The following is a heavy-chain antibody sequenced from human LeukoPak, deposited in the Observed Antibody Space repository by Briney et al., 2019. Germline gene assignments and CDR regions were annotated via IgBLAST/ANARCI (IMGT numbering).Heavy chain of an antibody. J-gene: IGHJ6*04. V-gene: IGHV3-48*03. CDR3: AREGGVDTAEVYRDV. CDR1: GFTFSSYE. D-gene: IGHD5-18*01. CDR2: ISSSGSTL. Sequence: GGSLRLSCAAPGFTFSSYEMNWVRHAPGEGLEWVSYISSSGSTLYYADTVKGPFTISRDNTKKSQYMHKNTLRAQGTALNCSAREGGVDTAEVYRDVWGKGTTVTISS.